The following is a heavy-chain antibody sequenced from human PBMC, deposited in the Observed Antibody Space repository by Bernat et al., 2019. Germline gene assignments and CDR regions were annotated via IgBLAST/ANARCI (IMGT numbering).Heavy chain of an antibody. V-gene: IGHV3-64D*06. CDR1: GFTFSAFS. J-gene: IGHJ4*02. CDR2: IGPNGNGP. D-gene: IGHD2-21*01. CDR3: VGDLHVPLFDF. Sequence: EVQLVESGGGLVQPGGSLRLSCSASGFTFSAFSMHWVRQAPGKGLEYVSAIGPNGNGPYYADSVKGRFTISRDNSKNTLYLQMSSVRAEDTAVYYCVGDLHVPLFDFWSQGTLVTVSS.